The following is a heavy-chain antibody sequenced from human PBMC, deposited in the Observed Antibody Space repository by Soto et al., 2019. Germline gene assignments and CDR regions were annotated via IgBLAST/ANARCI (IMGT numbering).Heavy chain of an antibody. CDR3: AKDLVIYSGSYYGSYYYYYGMDV. J-gene: IGHJ6*02. CDR1: GFTFSSYG. D-gene: IGHD1-26*01. CDR2: ISYDGSNK. Sequence: GGSLRLSCAASGFTFSSYGMHWVRQAPGKGLEWVAVISYDGSNKYYADSVKGRFTISRDNSKNTLYLQMNSLRAGDTAVYYCAKDLVIYSGSYYGSYYYYYGMDVWGQGTTVTVSS. V-gene: IGHV3-30*18.